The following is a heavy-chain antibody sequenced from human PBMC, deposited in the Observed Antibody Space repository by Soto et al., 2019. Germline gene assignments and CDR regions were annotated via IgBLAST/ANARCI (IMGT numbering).Heavy chain of an antibody. CDR2: IWYDGSNK. CDR1: GFTFSSYG. V-gene: IGHV3-33*01. D-gene: IGHD3-10*01. CDR3: ATETEAGWFDP. Sequence: ESGGGVVPPGRSLRLSCAASGFTFSSYGMHWVRQAPGKGLEWVAVIWYDGSNKYYADSVKGRFTISRDNSKNTLYLQMNSLRAEDTAVYYCATETEAGWFDPWGQGTLVTVSS. J-gene: IGHJ5*02.